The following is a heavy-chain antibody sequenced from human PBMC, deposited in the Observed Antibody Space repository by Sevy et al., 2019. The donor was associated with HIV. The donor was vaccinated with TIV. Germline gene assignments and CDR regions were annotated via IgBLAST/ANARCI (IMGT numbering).Heavy chain of an antibody. CDR1: GYPFIDYY. D-gene: IGHD6-13*01. CDR2: INPNSGGT. Sequence: ASVKVSCKASGYPFIDYYMHWVRQAPGQGHEWMGWINPNSGGTDFAQRFQGRVTLTRDTSITTAYMELSRLTSDDTALYYCAKSGSSSSSQDHWGQGTLGHRLL. V-gene: IGHV1-2*02. CDR3: AKSGSSSSSQDH. J-gene: IGHJ4*02.